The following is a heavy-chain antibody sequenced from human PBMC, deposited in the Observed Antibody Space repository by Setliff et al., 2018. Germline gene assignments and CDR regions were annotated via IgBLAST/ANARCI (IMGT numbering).Heavy chain of an antibody. CDR3: ATYKRSSSFEY. CDR1: GFIFSSYW. J-gene: IGHJ4*02. D-gene: IGHD6-6*01. Sequence: LRLSCAASGFIFSSYWMNWVRQAPGKGLEWVATINQDGSGKYYVDSVKGRFTISRDNAKNSLYLQMNSLRAEDTAVYYCATYKRSSSFEYWGQGNLVTVSS. CDR2: INQDGSGK. V-gene: IGHV3-7*03.